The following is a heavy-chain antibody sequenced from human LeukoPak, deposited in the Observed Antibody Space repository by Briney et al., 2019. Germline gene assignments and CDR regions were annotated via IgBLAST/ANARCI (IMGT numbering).Heavy chain of an antibody. Sequence: PSETLSLTCTVSGGSISSYYWSWIRQPPGKGLEWIGSIYYSGSTYYNPSLKSRVTISVDTSKNQFSLKLSSVTAADTAVYYCARARILWFGATNYFDYWGQGTLVTVSS. D-gene: IGHD3-10*01. CDR1: GGSISSYY. CDR3: ARARILWFGATNYFDY. CDR2: IYYSGST. V-gene: IGHV4-39*01. J-gene: IGHJ4*02.